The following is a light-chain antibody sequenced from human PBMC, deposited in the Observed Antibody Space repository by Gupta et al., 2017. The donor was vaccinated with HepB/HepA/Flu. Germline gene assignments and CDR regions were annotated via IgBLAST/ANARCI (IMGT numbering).Light chain of an antibody. J-gene: IGKJ1*01. CDR2: GAS. Sequence: SCRASQTISSKYLGWYQQRVGQAPRLLIYGASSRDTGIPDRFSGSGAGTDFTLTISRLEPEDFAVYYCHQYSSSLWTFGQGTKVEV. V-gene: IGKV3-20*01. CDR1: QTISSKY. CDR3: HQYSSSLWT.